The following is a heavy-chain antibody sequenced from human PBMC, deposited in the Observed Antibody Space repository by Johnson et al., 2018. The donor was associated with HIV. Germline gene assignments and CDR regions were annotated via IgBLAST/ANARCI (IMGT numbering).Heavy chain of an antibody. CDR1: AFTVSSNY. J-gene: IGHJ3*02. D-gene: IGHD6-13*01. V-gene: IGHV3-66*02. CDR2: IYSDGST. Sequence: VQLVESGGGLVQPGGSLRLSCVATAFTVSSNYMSWVRQAPGKGLEWVSAIYSDGSTYYAESVKGRFTISRDNSKNTLYLQMNSLRAEDTAVYYCAKDRSGSWYGADAFDIWGQGTMVAVSS. CDR3: AKDRSGSWYGADAFDI.